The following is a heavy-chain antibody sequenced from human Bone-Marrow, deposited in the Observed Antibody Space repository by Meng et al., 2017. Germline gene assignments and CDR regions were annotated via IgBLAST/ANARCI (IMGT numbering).Heavy chain of an antibody. Sequence: ASVKVSCKTSGYSFISFYIHWVRQAPGQGLEWMAVVNPSGGSTAYAPRFQDRVTMTSDMSTSTFFMELSGLRPEDTAVYYCARPGGYSSNWPLQHWGKGTLVTVSS. D-gene: IGHD6-13*01. V-gene: IGHV1-46*01. CDR3: ARPGGYSSNWPLQH. CDR1: GYSFISFY. CDR2: VNPSGGST. J-gene: IGHJ1*01.